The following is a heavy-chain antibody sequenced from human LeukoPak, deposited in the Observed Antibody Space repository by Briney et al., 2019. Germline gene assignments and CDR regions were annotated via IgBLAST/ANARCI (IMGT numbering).Heavy chain of an antibody. CDR2: ISGSGGST. CDR3: AKDSHCSSTSCYTGRAFDI. Sequence: QTGGSLRLSCAASGFTFSSYAMSWVRQAPGKGLEWVSAISGSGGSTYCADSVKGRFTISRDNSKNTLYLQMNSLRAEDTAVYYCAKDSHCSSTSCYTGRAFDIWGQGTMVTVSS. J-gene: IGHJ3*02. D-gene: IGHD2-2*02. CDR1: GFTFSSYA. V-gene: IGHV3-23*01.